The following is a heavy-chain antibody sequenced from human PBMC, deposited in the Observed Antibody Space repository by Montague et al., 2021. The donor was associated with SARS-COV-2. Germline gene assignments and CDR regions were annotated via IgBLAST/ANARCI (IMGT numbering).Heavy chain of an antibody. D-gene: IGHD1-14*01. CDR2: TYYRSKWYN. V-gene: IGHV6-1*01. CDR3: TQERGPGRTTWHYFDY. CDR1: GDSVSSNIAA. Sequence: CAISGDSVSSNIAAWNWIRQSPSRGLEWLGRTYYRSKWYNDYAVSVRSRTTISPDTSKNQFSLQPNSVTPEDTAVYYCTQERGPGRTTWHYFDYWGQGTLVTVSS. J-gene: IGHJ4*02.